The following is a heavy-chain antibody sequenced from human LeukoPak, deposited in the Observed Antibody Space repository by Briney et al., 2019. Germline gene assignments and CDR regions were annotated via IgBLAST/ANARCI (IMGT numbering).Heavy chain of an antibody. CDR1: GFTFSSDG. CDR2: ISYDGSNK. D-gene: IGHD1-26*01. J-gene: IGHJ4*02. Sequence: GGSLRLSCAASGFTFSSDGMHWVRQAPGKGLEWGAVISYDGSNKYYADSVKGRFTISRDNSKNTLYLQMNSLRAEDTAVYYCAKISSFRTGASGSYHYWGQGTLVTVSS. V-gene: IGHV3-30*18. CDR3: AKISSFRTGASGSYHY.